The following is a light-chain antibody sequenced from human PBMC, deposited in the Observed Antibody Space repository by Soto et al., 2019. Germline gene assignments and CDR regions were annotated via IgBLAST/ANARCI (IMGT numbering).Light chain of an antibody. Sequence: QSVLTQPASVSGSPGQSITISCTGTSSDVGGYNYVSWYQQHPGKAPKLMIYEVSNRPSGVSNRFSGSKSGNTASLAISGLQAEDEAAYYCTSYTSSSTWVFGAGTKLTVL. CDR3: TSYTSSSTWV. CDR1: SSDVGGYNY. V-gene: IGLV2-14*01. J-gene: IGLJ3*02. CDR2: EVS.